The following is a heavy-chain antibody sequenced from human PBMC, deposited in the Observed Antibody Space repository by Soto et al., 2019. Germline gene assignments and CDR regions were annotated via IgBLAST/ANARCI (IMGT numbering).Heavy chain of an antibody. Sequence: GGSLRLSCAASGFTFSSYGRHWVRQAPGKGLEWVAVIWYDGSNKYYADSVKGRFTISRDNSKNTLYLQMNSLRAEDTAVYYCARAQPGGQNAYYFDYWGQGTLVTVSS. CDR1: GFTFSSYG. V-gene: IGHV3-33*01. CDR2: IWYDGSNK. J-gene: IGHJ4*02. D-gene: IGHD3-16*01. CDR3: ARAQPGGQNAYYFDY.